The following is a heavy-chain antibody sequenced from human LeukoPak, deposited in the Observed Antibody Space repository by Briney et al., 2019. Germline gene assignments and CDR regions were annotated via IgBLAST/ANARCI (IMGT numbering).Heavy chain of an antibody. CDR1: GYTFTTYG. V-gene: IGHV1-18*01. CDR3: ARAGGMVAFDI. Sequence: ASVTVSCKASGYTFTTYGINWVRQAPGQGLEWMGWISTYDGSTNYAQKLRDRVTMMRDTSTSTAYMELRSLRSDDTAVYYCARAGGMVAFDIWGQGTMVTVSS. CDR2: ISTYDGST. D-gene: IGHD4-23*01. J-gene: IGHJ3*02.